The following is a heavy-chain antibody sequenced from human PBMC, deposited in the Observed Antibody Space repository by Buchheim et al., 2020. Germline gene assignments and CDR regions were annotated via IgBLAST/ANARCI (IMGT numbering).Heavy chain of an antibody. CDR3: ARDRGAHDYGPIDF. CDR1: GVSISSGPFY. CDR2: IHYTGLA. J-gene: IGHJ4*02. Sequence: VQLQESGPGLVKPSQTLSLTCTVSGVSISSGPFYWTWIRQQPGKGLEWIGYIHYTGLAYSSPSLSSRLSMSVDTSQNQFSLTLTAVTAADTAIYYCARDRGAHDYGPIDFWGQGAL. D-gene: IGHD4-17*01. V-gene: IGHV4-31*03.